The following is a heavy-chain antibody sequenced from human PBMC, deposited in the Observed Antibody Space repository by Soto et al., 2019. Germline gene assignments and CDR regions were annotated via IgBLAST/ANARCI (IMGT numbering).Heavy chain of an antibody. Sequence: EVQLVQSGGGLIQPGGSLRLSCVASGFIVADNYITWVCQPPGKGLEWVSIIYVNGKTYYADSVRGRFTISRDESTNTRFLQRSGLRADDTAVYYCGREHIVFSGFERYYYPGTEVWGQGTTVTVSS. CDR1: GFIVADNY. J-gene: IGHJ6*02. V-gene: IGHV3-53*01. CDR2: IYVNGKT. CDR3: GREHIVFSGFERYYYPGTEV. D-gene: IGHD3-22*01.